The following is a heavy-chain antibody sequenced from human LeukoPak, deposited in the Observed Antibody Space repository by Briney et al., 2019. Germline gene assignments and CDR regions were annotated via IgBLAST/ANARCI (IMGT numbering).Heavy chain of an antibody. CDR1: DGSISSHY. Sequence: SETLSLTCTVSDGSISSHYWSWIRQPAGKGLEWIGRIYTSGSTNYSPSLKSRVTMSMGTSKNHFSLNLRSVTAADTAVYYCARAPNSSSWRFDYWGQGSLVTVSS. CDR2: IYTSGST. D-gene: IGHD6-13*01. CDR3: ARAPNSSSWRFDY. V-gene: IGHV4-4*07. J-gene: IGHJ4*02.